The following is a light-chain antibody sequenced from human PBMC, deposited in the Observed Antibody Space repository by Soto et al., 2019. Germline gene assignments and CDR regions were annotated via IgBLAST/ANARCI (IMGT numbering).Light chain of an antibody. J-gene: IGKJ1*01. CDR3: QQRYSWLRV. V-gene: IGKV3-11*01. CDR2: SGY. CDR1: PRVSSS. Sequence: FVVTQSPDTLSLSPGERATLSCRASPRVSSSVAWYQHKPGQSPRLVIYSGYKRATGIPARFSGSGSGTDFTLTISGLEVDDFAIYYCQQRYSWLRVFGQGTKVEVK.